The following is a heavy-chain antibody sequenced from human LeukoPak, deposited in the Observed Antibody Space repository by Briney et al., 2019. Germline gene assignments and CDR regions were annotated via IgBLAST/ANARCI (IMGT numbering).Heavy chain of an antibody. CDR1: GGSIGSRSYF. Sequence: RPSETLSLTCTVSGGSIGSRSYFWGWIRQSPGKGLEWIGSIYYSGSTYYNPSLKSRVTISVDTSKSQFSLKLTSVTAADTAVYYSARLVWLNHDFWSGWGDYMDVWGKGTTVTVSS. J-gene: IGHJ6*03. D-gene: IGHD3-3*01. CDR3: ARLVWLNHDFWSGWGDYMDV. V-gene: IGHV4-39*01. CDR2: IYYSGST.